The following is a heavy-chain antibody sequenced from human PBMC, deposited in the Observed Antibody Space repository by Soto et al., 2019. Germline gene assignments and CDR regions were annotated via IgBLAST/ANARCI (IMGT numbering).Heavy chain of an antibody. Sequence: PSETLSLTCSVSGGSISGDYYWSWIRQSPEKGLEWIGYIYYSGSSYSNPALQSRLIMSLDTSKNQFSLKLRSVTAADTAVYYCARGGARWPDYFDYWGQGTLVTVSS. J-gene: IGHJ4*02. CDR2: IYYSGSS. D-gene: IGHD2-15*01. V-gene: IGHV4-30-4*08. CDR1: GGSISGDYY. CDR3: ARGGARWPDYFDY.